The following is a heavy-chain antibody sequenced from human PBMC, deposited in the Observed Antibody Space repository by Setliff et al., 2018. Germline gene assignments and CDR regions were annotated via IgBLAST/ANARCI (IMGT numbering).Heavy chain of an antibody. Sequence: SVKVSCKASGGTFSSYGISWVRQAPGQGLEWMGGTIPMFGSTKYAQKFQERVTIIKDESTSTAYMEVSSLRTEDTAVYYCARDRKEVVISPSQAAFDIWGQGTMVTVSS. J-gene: IGHJ3*02. V-gene: IGHV1-69*05. CDR2: TIPMFGST. CDR1: GGTFSSYG. CDR3: ARDRKEVVISPSQAAFDI. D-gene: IGHD3-22*01.